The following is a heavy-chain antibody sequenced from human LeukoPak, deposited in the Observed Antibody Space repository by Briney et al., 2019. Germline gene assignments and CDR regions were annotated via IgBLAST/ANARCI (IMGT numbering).Heavy chain of an antibody. CDR3: AKDRGGGRRWELLD. CDR1: GFTFSSYA. CDR2: IGYSGNII. D-gene: IGHD1-26*01. Sequence: GGSLRLSCAASGFTFSSYAMSWVRQAPGKGLEWVSGIGYSGNIIYYADSVNGRFTISRDNSKNTLYLQMNSLRAEDTAVYYCAKDRGGGRRWELLDWGQGTLVTVSS. J-gene: IGHJ4*02. V-gene: IGHV3-23*01.